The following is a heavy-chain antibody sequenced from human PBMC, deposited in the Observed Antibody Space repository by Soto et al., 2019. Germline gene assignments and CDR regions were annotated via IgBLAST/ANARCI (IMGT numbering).Heavy chain of an antibody. D-gene: IGHD6-19*01. CDR2: IYYSGST. Sequence: QVQLQESGPGLVKPSQTLSLTCTVSGGSISSGGYYWSWIRQHPGKGLEWIGYIYYSGSTYYNPPLMSRVTISVDTSKNQCSLKLSSVTAAYTAVYYCARVDSPWLVVDYWGQGTLVTVSS. V-gene: IGHV4-31*03. CDR1: GGSISSGGYY. CDR3: ARVDSPWLVVDY. J-gene: IGHJ4*02.